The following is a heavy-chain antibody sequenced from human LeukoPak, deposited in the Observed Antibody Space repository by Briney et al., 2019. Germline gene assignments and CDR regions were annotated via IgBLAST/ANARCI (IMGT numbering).Heavy chain of an antibody. J-gene: IGHJ4*02. CDR2: INPSGGST. V-gene: IGHV1-46*01. CDR1: GYTFTSYY. D-gene: IGHD3-3*01. Sequence: ASVKVSCKASGYTFTSYYMHWVRQAPGQGLEWMGLINPSGGSTSYAQKFQGRVTMTRDMSTSTVYMELSSLRSEDTAVYYCARPLRETDHYDFWSGYLNYWGQGTLVTVSS. CDR3: ARPLRETDHYDFWSGYLNY.